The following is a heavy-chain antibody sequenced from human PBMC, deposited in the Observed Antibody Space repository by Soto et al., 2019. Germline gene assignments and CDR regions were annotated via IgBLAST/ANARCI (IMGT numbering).Heavy chain of an antibody. V-gene: IGHV1-18*01. CDR1: GYTFTSYG. D-gene: IGHD1-1*01. CDR3: ARGRYGDY. Sequence: QVHLVQSGAEVKKPAASVKVSCKGSGYTFTSYGITWVRQAPGQGLEWMGWISAHNGNTDYAQKLQGRVTVTRDTSTSTAYMELRSLRSDDTAVYYCARGRYGDYWGQGAVVTVSS. CDR2: ISAHNGNT. J-gene: IGHJ4*02.